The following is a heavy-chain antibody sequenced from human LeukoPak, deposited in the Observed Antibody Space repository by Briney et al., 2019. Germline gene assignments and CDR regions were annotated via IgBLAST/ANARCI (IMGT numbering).Heavy chain of an antibody. Sequence: RASVKVSCKASGYTFTGHYMHWVRQAPGQGLEWMGWINPNSGGTNYAQKFQGRVTMTRDTSISTAYMELSRLRSDDTAVYYCARDSKGGWYEGHDYWGQGTLVTVSS. CDR2: INPNSGGT. CDR3: ARDSKGGWYEGHDY. V-gene: IGHV1-2*02. J-gene: IGHJ4*02. CDR1: GYTFTGHY. D-gene: IGHD6-19*01.